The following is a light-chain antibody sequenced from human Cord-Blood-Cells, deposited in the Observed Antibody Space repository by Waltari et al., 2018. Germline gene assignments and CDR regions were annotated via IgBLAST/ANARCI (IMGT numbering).Light chain of an antibody. CDR2: WAS. CDR1: PSVLYSSNNKNY. Sequence: DLVMTQSPDSLAVSLGERATINCKSSPSVLYSSNNKNYLAWYQQKPGKPPKLLLYWASTRESGVPDRFSGSGSGTDFTLTISSLQAEDVAVYYCQQYYSTPWTFGQGTKVEIK. CDR3: QQYYSTPWT. V-gene: IGKV4-1*01. J-gene: IGKJ1*01.